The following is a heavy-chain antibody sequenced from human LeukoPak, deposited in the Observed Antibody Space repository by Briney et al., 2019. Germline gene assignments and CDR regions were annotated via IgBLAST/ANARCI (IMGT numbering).Heavy chain of an antibody. CDR2: IIPIFGTA. D-gene: IGHD3-3*01. Sequence: ASVKVSCKASGGTFSSYAISWVRQAPGQGLEWMGGIIPIFGTANYAQKFQGRVTITADESTSTAYMELSSLRSEDTAVYYCATRGDFWSDLPQGAFDIWGQGTMVTVSS. CDR3: ATRGDFWSDLPQGAFDI. J-gene: IGHJ3*02. CDR1: GGTFSSYA. V-gene: IGHV1-69*01.